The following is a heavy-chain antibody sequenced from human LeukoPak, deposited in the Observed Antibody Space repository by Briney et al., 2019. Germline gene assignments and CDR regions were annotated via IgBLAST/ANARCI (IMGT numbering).Heavy chain of an antibody. CDR2: IKKDGSEK. CDR1: GFTFSTYW. CDR3: ARDGGWLQSDY. J-gene: IGHJ4*02. Sequence: PGGSLRLSCAASGFTFSTYWMSWVRQAPGKGLEWVASIKKDGSEKYYVDSVKGRFTISRDNAKNSLYLQMSSLRADDTAVYYCARDGGWLQSDYWGQGTLVTVSS. D-gene: IGHD5-24*01. V-gene: IGHV3-7*04.